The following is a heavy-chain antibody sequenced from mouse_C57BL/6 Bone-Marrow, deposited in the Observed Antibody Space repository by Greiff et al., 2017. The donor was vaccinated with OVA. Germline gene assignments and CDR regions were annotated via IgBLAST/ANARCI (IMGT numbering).Heavy chain of an antibody. Sequence: DVQLVESGEGLVKPGGSLKLSCAASGFTFSSYAMSWVRQTPEKRLEWVAYISSGGDYIYYADTVKGRFTISRDNARNTLYLQMSSLKSEDTAMYYCTREVIYYDYALFYAMDYWGQGTSVTVSS. CDR3: TREVIYYDYALFYAMDY. J-gene: IGHJ4*01. V-gene: IGHV5-9-1*02. CDR1: GFTFSSYA. D-gene: IGHD2-4*01. CDR2: ISSGGDYI.